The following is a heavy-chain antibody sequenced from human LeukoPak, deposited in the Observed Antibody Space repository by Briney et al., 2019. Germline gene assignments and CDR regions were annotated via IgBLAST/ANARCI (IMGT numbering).Heavy chain of an antibody. CDR3: ARGDVWELLVY. D-gene: IGHD1-26*01. Sequence: ASETLSLTCTLSGGSISRFYWSWIRQPPGKGLEWIGYLYNNGRTNYNPSLKSRVTISVDTSKNQFSLKLNSVTAADTAVYYCARGDVWELLVYWGQGTLVTVSS. CDR1: GGSISRFY. J-gene: IGHJ4*02. CDR2: LYNNGRT. V-gene: IGHV4-59*08.